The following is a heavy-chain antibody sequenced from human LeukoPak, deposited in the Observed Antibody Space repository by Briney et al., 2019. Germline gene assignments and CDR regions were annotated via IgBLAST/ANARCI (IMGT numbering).Heavy chain of an antibody. CDR3: AKVLLGVYYFDY. D-gene: IGHD2-8*01. V-gene: IGHV3-23*01. CDR1: GFTFSSYA. CDR2: ISGSGSST. J-gene: IGHJ4*02. Sequence: GGSLRLSCGASGFTFSSYAMSWVRQAPGKGLEGVSGISGSGSSTYYADSVKGRFTISRDNSKNTLYLQMNSLRAEDTAVYYCAKVLLGVYYFDYWGQGTLVTVSS.